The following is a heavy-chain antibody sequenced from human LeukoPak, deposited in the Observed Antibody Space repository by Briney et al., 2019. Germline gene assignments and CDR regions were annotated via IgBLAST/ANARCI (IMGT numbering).Heavy chain of an antibody. D-gene: IGHD4-17*01. CDR2: ISSSANII. J-gene: IGHJ3*02. CDR1: GFTFSSYW. Sequence: GGSLRLTCAASGFTFSSYWMHWVRQAPGKGLEWVSYISSSANIIYYEDSVKGRVTISRDNAKNSLYLQMNSLRAEDTAVYYCARDGRTYGDAFDIWGQGTMVTVSS. CDR3: ARDGRTYGDAFDI. V-gene: IGHV3-48*04.